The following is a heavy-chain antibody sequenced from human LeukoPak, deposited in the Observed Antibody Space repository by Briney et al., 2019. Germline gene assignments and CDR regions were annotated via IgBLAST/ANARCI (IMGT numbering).Heavy chain of an antibody. D-gene: IGHD5-12*01. CDR2: ISGSGGST. J-gene: IGHJ4*02. CDR3: AKGGYDYVEIGYFDY. V-gene: IGHV3-23*01. Sequence: PGGSLRLSCAASGFTFSSYAMSWVRQAPGKGLEWVSAISGSGGSTYYADSVKGRFTISRDNSKNTLYLQMSSLRAEDTAVYYCAKGGYDYVEIGYFDYWGQGALVTVSS. CDR1: GFTFSSYA.